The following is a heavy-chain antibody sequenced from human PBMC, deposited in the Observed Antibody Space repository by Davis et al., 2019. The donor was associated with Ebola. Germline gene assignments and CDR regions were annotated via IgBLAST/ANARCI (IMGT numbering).Heavy chain of an antibody. J-gene: IGHJ4*02. Sequence: GESLKISCAASGFTFTDYYMSWIRQAPGKGLEWVSYISSSAHNIYYADSVKGRFTVSRDNAENSLYLQMNSLRAEDTAVYYSARVKVTLVQGNVFDSWGQGTLVTVSS. CDR3: ARVKVTLVQGNVFDS. CDR2: ISSSAHNI. D-gene: IGHD3-10*01. CDR1: GFTFTDYY. V-gene: IGHV3-11*04.